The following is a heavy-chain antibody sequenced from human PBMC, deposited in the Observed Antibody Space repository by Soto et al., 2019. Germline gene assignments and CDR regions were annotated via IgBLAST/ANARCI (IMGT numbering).Heavy chain of an antibody. CDR2: TYYRSKWYN. D-gene: IGHD6-19*01. CDR1: GDSVFSSTAA. J-gene: IGHJ3*02. V-gene: IGHV6-1*01. Sequence: PSETLSLTCAISGDSVFSSTAAWNWIRQSPSRGLEWLGRTYYRSKWYNDYAVSVKSRITINPDTSKHQFSLQLNSVTPEDTAVYYCARDRSGSGWFNAFDIWGHGTMVTVSS. CDR3: ARDRSGSGWFNAFDI.